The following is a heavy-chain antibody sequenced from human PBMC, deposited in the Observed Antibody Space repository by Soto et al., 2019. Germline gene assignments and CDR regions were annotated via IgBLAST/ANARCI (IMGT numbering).Heavy chain of an antibody. V-gene: IGHV1-69*01. CDR3: ARSLEGTTVTNWFDP. CDR2: ITPVFGTA. CDR1: ADTFNSYS. J-gene: IGHJ5*02. D-gene: IGHD4-17*01. Sequence: QVQLVQSGAEGKKPGSSVKVSCKASADTFNSYSLSWLRQAPGQRLEWMGGITPVFGTADYAQSFEDRLTITADDSTSTVYMELRSLRSDDTAVYYCARSLEGTTVTNWFDPWGQGALVTVSS.